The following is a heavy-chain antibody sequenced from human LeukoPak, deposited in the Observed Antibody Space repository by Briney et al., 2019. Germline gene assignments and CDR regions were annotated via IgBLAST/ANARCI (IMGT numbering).Heavy chain of an antibody. CDR1: GGSFSGYY. V-gene: IGHV4-34*01. CDR2: INHGGTT. D-gene: IGHD3-3*01. CDR3: SRNDYYFEY. Sequence: SETLSLTCAVYGGSFSGYYWSWIRQPPVKGLEWIGEINHGGTTNYNPSLKSRVIISVDTSKNQFSLKLTSATAADTAVYYCSRNDYYFEYWGQGTLVTVSS. J-gene: IGHJ4*02.